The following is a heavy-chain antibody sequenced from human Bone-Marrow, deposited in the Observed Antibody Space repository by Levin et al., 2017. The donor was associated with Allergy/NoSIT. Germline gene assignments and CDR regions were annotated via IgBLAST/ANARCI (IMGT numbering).Heavy chain of an antibody. CDR1: GYSFNDYY. Sequence: VASVKVSCTVSGYSFNDYYIHWIRQTPGQGLEWIGWIDPTRGDTKFAEKFHARVVLTRNSSISTAYMELGRLRADDTALYYCARGGASSNDYWGQGTLVTVSS. J-gene: IGHJ4*02. CDR2: IDPTRGDT. CDR3: ARGGASSNDY. V-gene: IGHV1-2*02. D-gene: IGHD6-13*01.